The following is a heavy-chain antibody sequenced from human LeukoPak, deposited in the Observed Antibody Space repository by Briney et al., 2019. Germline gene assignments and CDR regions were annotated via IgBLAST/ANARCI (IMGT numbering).Heavy chain of an antibody. J-gene: IGHJ5*02. CDR1: GGSVSSGSYY. Sequence: SESLSLTCTVSGGSVSSGSYYWSWIRQPPGRGLGWIGYIYYSGSTNYNPSLKSRATISVDTSKNQFPLTLSSVTAADTAVYYCARDARLKYCSGGSCFCDPWGQGTLVTVSS. CDR2: IYYSGST. D-gene: IGHD2-15*01. V-gene: IGHV4-61*01. CDR3: ARDARLKYCSGGSCFCDP.